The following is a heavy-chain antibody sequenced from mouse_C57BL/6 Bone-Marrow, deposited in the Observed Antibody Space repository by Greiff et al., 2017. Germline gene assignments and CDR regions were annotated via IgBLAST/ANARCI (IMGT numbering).Heavy chain of an antibody. CDR3: TTLGNDGYYPFAY. D-gene: IGHD2-3*01. CDR2: IDPENGDT. CDR1: GLNIKDDY. J-gene: IGHJ3*01. Sequence: VHVKQSGAELVRPGASVKLSCTASGLNIKDDYMHWVKQRPEQGLEWIGWIDPENGDTEYASKFQGKATITADTSSNTAYLQLSSQTSEDTAVYYCTTLGNDGYYPFAYWGQGTLVTVSA. V-gene: IGHV14-4*01.